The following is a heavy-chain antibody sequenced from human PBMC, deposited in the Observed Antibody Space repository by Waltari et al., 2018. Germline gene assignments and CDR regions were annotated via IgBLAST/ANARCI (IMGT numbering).Heavy chain of an antibody. V-gene: IGHV4-31*03. D-gene: IGHD1-26*01. J-gene: IGHJ5*02. CDR1: GGSISSGGYY. CDR2: ICHRGST. CDR3: ARDRDSGSYYGVNWFDP. Sequence: QVQLQESGPGLVKPSQTLSLTCTVSGGSISSGGYYWSWIRQHPGKGLEWLGYICHRGSTYNNPSLKSRVNRSVDRSKNQFSRKLSSVTAADTAVYYCARDRDSGSYYGVNWFDPWGQGTLVTVSS.